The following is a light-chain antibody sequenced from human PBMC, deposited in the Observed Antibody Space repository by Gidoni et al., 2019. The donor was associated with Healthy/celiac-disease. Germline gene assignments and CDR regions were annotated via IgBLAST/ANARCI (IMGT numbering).Light chain of an antibody. CDR3: QQYGSSPFT. Sequence: EIVLTQSPGTLSLSPGERATLSCRASQSVSSSYLAWYQQKPGQAPRLLIYGASSRATGIPDRFSGSGSGTDFTLTISRLEPEDVAVYYCQQYGSSPFTFXPXTKVXIK. CDR2: GAS. CDR1: QSVSSSY. V-gene: IGKV3-20*01. J-gene: IGKJ3*01.